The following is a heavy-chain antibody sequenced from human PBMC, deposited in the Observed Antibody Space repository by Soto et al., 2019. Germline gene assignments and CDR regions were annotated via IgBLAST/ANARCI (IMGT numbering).Heavy chain of an antibody. CDR2: ISGYNGDT. Sequence: EASVKVSCKASGYTFSRYCISWVRQAPGQGLEWMGWISGYNGDTKYAQKVQGRVTMTIDTSTYTAYMELRSLTSDDTAIYYCAKNGQPPYYYYGMDVWGQGTTVTVSS. D-gene: IGHD2-8*01. V-gene: IGHV1-18*01. CDR1: GYTFSRYC. CDR3: AKNGQPPYYYYGMDV. J-gene: IGHJ6*02.